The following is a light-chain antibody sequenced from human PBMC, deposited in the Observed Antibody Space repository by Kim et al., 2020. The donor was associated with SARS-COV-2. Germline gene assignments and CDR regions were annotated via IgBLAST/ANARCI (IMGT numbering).Light chain of an antibody. CDR3: AAWDDSLSGLVV. V-gene: IGLV1-47*01. CDR1: GSNIGSNY. CDR2: RNN. Sequence: QSVLTQPPSASGTPGQRVTISCSGSGSNIGSNYVYWYQQLPGTAPKLLIYRNNQRPSGVPDRFSGSKSGTSASLAISGLRSEDEADYYCAAWDDSLSGLVVFGGGTQLTVL. J-gene: IGLJ2*01.